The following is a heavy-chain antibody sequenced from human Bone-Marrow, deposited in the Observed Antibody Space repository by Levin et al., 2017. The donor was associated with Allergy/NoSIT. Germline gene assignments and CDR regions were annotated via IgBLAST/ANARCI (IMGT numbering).Heavy chain of an antibody. CDR3: AKGILTGYYTHFDY. CDR1: GFTFDDYT. CDR2: ISWDGGST. D-gene: IGHD3-9*01. J-gene: IGHJ4*02. V-gene: IGHV3-43*01. Sequence: GGSLRLSCAASGFTFDDYTMHWVRQAPGKGLEWVSLISWDGGSTYYADSVKGRFTISRDNSKNSLYLQMNSLRTEDTALYYCAKGILTGYYTHFDYWGQGTLVTVSS.